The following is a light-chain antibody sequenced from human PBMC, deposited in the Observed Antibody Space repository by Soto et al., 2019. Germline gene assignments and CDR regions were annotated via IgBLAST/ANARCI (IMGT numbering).Light chain of an antibody. CDR1: QTIGSW. V-gene: IGKV1-5*03. CDR3: QHYNSYSEA. Sequence: DIQMTQSPSTLSGSVGDRVTITCRASQTIGSWLAWYQQKPGKAPKLLIYKASTLKSGVPSRFSGSGSGTEFTLTISSLQPDDFATYYCQHYNSYSEAFGQGNKVELK. CDR2: KAS. J-gene: IGKJ1*01.